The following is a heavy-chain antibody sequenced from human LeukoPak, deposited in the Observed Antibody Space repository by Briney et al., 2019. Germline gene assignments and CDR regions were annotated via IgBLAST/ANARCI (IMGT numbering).Heavy chain of an antibody. CDR3: ARHPPLWFGEGSYFDY. Sequence: PGGSLRLCCAASGFTFSSYEMNWVRHAPGKGLEWVSYISSSGSTIYYADSVKGRFTISRDNAKNSLYLQMNSLRAEDTAVYYCARHPPLWFGEGSYFDYWGQGTLVTVSS. D-gene: IGHD3-10*01. CDR1: GFTFSSYE. CDR2: ISSSGSTI. J-gene: IGHJ4*02. V-gene: IGHV3-48*03.